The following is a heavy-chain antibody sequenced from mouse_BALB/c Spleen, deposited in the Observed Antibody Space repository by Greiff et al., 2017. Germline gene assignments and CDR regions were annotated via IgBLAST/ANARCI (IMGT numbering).Heavy chain of an antibody. D-gene: IGHD4-1*01. J-gene: IGHJ1*01. CDR1: GFTFSSFG. V-gene: IGHV5-17*02. CDR3: ARSNFYWYFDV. Sequence: EVHLVESGGGLVQPGGSRKLSCAASGFTFSSFGMHWVRQAPEKGLEWVAYISSGSSTIYYADTVKGRFTISRDNPKNTLFLQMTSLRSEDTAMYYCARSNFYWYFDVWGAGTTVTVSS. CDR2: ISSGSSTI.